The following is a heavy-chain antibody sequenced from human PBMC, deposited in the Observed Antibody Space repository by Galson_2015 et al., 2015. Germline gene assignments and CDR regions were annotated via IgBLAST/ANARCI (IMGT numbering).Heavy chain of an antibody. J-gene: IGHJ6*02. CDR1: GFTFSSYA. V-gene: IGHV3-23*01. CDR3: AKVGGAGTYGMDV. D-gene: IGHD6-19*01. CDR2: IRGSGGST. Sequence: SLRLSCAASGFTFSSYAMNWVRQAPGKGLEWVSGIRGSGGSTYYADSVKGRFTISRDNSKNTLYLQMNSLRAEDTAVYYCAKVGGAGTYGMDVWGQGTTVTVSS.